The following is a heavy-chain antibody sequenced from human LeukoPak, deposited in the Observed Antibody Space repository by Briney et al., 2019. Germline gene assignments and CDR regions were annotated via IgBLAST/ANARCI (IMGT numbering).Heavy chain of an antibody. J-gene: IGHJ2*01. CDR1: GYTFTSYY. CDR2: INPSGGST. V-gene: IGHV1-46*01. Sequence: ASVKVSCKASGYTFTSYYMHWVRQAPGQGLEWMGIINPSGGSTSYAQKFQGRVTMTRDMSTSTVYMELSSLSSVTAADTAVYYCARQYSDMLTGYHRGELYWYFDLWGRGTLVTVSS. D-gene: IGHD3-9*01. CDR3: ARQYSDMLTGYHRGELYWYFDL.